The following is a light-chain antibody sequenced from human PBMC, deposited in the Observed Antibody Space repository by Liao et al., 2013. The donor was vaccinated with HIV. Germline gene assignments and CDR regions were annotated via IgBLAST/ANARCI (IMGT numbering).Light chain of an antibody. CDR2: HDS. CDR1: NIGDKS. V-gene: IGLV3-21*01. CDR3: QAWDSITRV. J-gene: IGLJ2*01. Sequence: SYELTQPPSVSVAPGKTASITCGGNNIGDKSVHWYQQRPGQVPVLVIAHDSDRPSGIPERFSGSNSGNTATLTISGTQAMDEADYYCQAWDSITRVFGGGTKLTVL.